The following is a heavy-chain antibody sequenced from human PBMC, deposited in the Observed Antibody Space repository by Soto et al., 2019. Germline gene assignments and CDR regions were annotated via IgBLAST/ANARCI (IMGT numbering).Heavy chain of an antibody. V-gene: IGHV3-11*01. CDR3: AKGTYGMTV. CDR1: GFSFSDYY. Sequence: QMQLVQSGGGLVKPGGSLRLSCAASGFSFSDYYMSWIRRAPGKGLEWVSYIRASGSPIYFGDSVKGRFSISRDNTNNTLYLQMNSLRPDDTAVYYCAKGTYGMTVWSQGTTVIVSS. J-gene: IGHJ6*02. CDR2: IRASGSPI. D-gene: IGHD3-10*01.